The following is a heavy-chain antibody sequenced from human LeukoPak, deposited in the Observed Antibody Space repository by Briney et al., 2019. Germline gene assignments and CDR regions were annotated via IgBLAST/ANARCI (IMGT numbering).Heavy chain of an antibody. CDR2: ISPYKGNT. V-gene: IGHV1-18*01. Sequence: ASVKVSCKASGYTFTNYGITWVRQAPGQGLEWMGGISPYKGNTKYAQNLQGRVTMTTDTSTSTAYMEVRSLRSDDTAVYYCATEGGWGPTDYGDNVYWGQGTLVTVSS. J-gene: IGHJ4*02. CDR3: ATEGGWGPTDYGDNVY. CDR1: GYTFTNYG. D-gene: IGHD4-17*01.